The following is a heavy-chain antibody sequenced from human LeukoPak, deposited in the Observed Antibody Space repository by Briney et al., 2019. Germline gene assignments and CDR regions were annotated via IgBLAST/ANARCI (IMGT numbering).Heavy chain of an antibody. CDR1: GFTFSSSA. V-gene: IGHV3-48*02. CDR3: AREGYNDYGTRYFDY. CDR2: ISGGDNTI. Sequence: GGSLRLSCAASGFTFSSSAMSWVRQAPGKGLEWVSYISGGDNTIYYADSVKGRFTISRDNANGLLYLQMSSLGDEDTAIYYCAREGYNDYGTRYFDYWGQGTLVTVSS. J-gene: IGHJ4*02. D-gene: IGHD4-17*01.